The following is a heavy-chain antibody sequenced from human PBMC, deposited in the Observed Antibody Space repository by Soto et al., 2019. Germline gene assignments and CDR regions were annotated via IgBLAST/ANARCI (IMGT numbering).Heavy chain of an antibody. D-gene: IGHD2-15*01. CDR3: ARQPVYCSGGSCNFDY. Sequence: GESLKISCKGSGYSFTSYWIGWVRQMPGKGLEWMGIIYPGDSDTRYSPSFQGQVTISADKSISTAYLQWSSLKASDTAMYYCARQPVYCSGGSCNFDYWGQGTLLTVSS. CDR2: IYPGDSDT. CDR1: GYSFTSYW. J-gene: IGHJ4*02. V-gene: IGHV5-51*01.